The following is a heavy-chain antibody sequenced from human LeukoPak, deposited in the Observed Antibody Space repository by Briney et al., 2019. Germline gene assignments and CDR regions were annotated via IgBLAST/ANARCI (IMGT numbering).Heavy chain of an antibody. J-gene: IGHJ5*02. Sequence: GASVKVSCKASGYTFTSYGISWVRQAPGQGLEWMGWIGAYNGNTNYAQKLQGRVTMTRDMSTTTDYMELSSLRSEDTAFYYCARDNSVGDVAWWFDPWGQGTLVTVFS. CDR1: GYTFTSYG. D-gene: IGHD1-26*01. CDR2: IGAYNGNT. CDR3: ARDNSVGDVAWWFDP. V-gene: IGHV1-18*01.